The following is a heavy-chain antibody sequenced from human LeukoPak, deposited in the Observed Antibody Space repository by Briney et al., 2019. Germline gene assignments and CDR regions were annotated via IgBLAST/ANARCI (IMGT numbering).Heavy chain of an antibody. D-gene: IGHD4-17*01. J-gene: IGHJ4*02. Sequence: GGSLRLSCAASGFTFSSYEMNWVRQAPGKGLEWVSYISSSGSTIYYADSVKGRFTVSRDNAKNSLYLQMNSLRAEDTAVYYCARGGYTVTTYRVYWGQGTLVTVSS. CDR1: GFTFSSYE. CDR3: ARGGYTVTTYRVY. CDR2: ISSSGSTI. V-gene: IGHV3-48*03.